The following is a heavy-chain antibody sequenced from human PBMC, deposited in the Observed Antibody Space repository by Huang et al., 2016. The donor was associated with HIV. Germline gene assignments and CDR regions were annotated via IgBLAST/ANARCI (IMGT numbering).Heavy chain of an antibody. J-gene: IGHJ6*03. Sequence: QVQLVQSGAEVKKPGASVKVSCKASGYTFTNYDINWVRQATGQGLEWMAWMNPNNGNTGYAQRVQGRVTITRNTSVSTAYMEVSSLTSEDTAVYYCARGQRQQQLEDYYNYHMDVWGKGTTVTVSS. CDR1: GYTFTNYD. CDR3: ARGQRQQQLEDYYNYHMDV. CDR2: MNPNNGNT. V-gene: IGHV1-8*01. D-gene: IGHD6-13*01.